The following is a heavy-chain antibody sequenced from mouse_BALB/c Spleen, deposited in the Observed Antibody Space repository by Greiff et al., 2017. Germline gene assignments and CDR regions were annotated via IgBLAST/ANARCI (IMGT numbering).Heavy chain of an antibody. CDR3: ARSGYGYDGYFDV. D-gene: IGHD2-2*01. CDR1: GYTFTSYW. V-gene: IGHV1-87*01. Sequence: QVQLQQSGAELARPGASVKLSCKASGYTFTSYWMQWVKQRPGQGLEWIGAIYPGDGDTRYTQKFKGKATLTADKSSSTAYMQLSSLASEDSAVYYCARSGYGYDGYFDVWGAGTTVTVSS. J-gene: IGHJ1*01. CDR2: IYPGDGDT.